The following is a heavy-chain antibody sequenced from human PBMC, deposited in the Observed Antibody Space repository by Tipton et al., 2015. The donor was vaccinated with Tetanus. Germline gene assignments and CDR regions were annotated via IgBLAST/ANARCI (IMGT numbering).Heavy chain of an antibody. CDR1: GFDVSGHY. V-gene: IGHV3-53*01. J-gene: IGHJ4*02. D-gene: IGHD2-21*02. CDR3: ARAPRYCGGDCYHFDY. Sequence: GSLRLSCVASGFDVSGHYMIWVRQAPGKGLEWVSVTYTGGSTDFADSVKGRFTISRDNSKNTLYLQMNSLRVEDTAIYYCARAPRYCGGDCYHFDYWGQGTLVTVSS. CDR2: TYTGGST.